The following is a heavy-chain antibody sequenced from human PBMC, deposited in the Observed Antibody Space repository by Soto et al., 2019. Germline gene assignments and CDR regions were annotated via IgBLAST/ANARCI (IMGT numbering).Heavy chain of an antibody. J-gene: IGHJ4*02. Sequence: QVQLQESGPGLVKPSETLSLTCAVSGDSISSYYCMWIRQPPGMGLESIGYLYYGRTANYNPSLKSRVTLSVDTSTNQCSLTLSSMTAADTAVYYCALRSMAVVPEYWGQGTLVTVSS. D-gene: IGHD3-22*01. CDR3: ALRSMAVVPEY. V-gene: IGHV4-59*01. CDR1: GDSISSYY. CDR2: LYYGRTA.